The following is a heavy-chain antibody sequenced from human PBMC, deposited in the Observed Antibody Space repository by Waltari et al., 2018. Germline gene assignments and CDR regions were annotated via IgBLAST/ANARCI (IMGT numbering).Heavy chain of an antibody. D-gene: IGHD6-19*01. V-gene: IGHV4-39*01. CDR1: GGSISSSSSY. Sequence: QLQLQESGPGLVKPSETLSLPCTVSGGSISSSSSYWGWIRQHPGKGLEWMGSIYYSGSTYYNPSLKSRVTISVDTSKNQFSLKLSSVTAADTAVYYCARLGIAVAGVDYWGQGTLVTVSA. CDR2: IYYSGST. CDR3: ARLGIAVAGVDY. J-gene: IGHJ4*02.